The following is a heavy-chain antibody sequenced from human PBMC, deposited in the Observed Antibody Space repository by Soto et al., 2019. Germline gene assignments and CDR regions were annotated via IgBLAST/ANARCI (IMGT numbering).Heavy chain of an antibody. CDR3: ARDGRGYYYYGSHDAFDI. D-gene: IGHD3-10*01. V-gene: IGHV3-11*01. Sequence: PGGSLRLSCAASGFTFSDYYMSWIRQAPGKGLEWVSYISSSGSTIYYADSVKGRFTISRDNAKNSLYLQMNSLRAEDTAVYYCARDGRGYYYYGSHDAFDIWGQGTMVTVSS. J-gene: IGHJ3*02. CDR2: ISSSGSTI. CDR1: GFTFSDYY.